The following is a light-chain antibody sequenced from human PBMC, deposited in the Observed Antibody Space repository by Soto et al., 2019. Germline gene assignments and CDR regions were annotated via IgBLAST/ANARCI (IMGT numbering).Light chain of an antibody. V-gene: IGKV3-20*01. CDR2: GAS. CDR1: QSITSSF. Sequence: EIVLTQSPGILCLSPGERASLPCGASQSITSSFLAWYQQKPGQAPRLLIYGASSRATGIPDRFSGTGAETDFTLTINRLEPEDFAVYYCQQYENSPITFGQGTRLEIK. J-gene: IGKJ5*01. CDR3: QQYENSPIT.